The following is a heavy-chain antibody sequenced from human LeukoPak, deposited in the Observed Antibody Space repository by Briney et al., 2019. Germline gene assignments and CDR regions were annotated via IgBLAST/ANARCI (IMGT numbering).Heavy chain of an antibody. CDR3: ARIGLGELSFLPEEAFDI. Sequence: SETLSLTCTVSGGSISSGSDYWGWIRQPAGTGLEWIGRIYFRGSTNYNPSLKSRVTISIDTSKNQFSLSVSSVTAADTAVYYCARIGLGELSFLPEEAFDIWGQGTMVTVSS. J-gene: IGHJ3*02. V-gene: IGHV4-61*02. CDR1: GGSISSGSDY. CDR2: IYFRGST. D-gene: IGHD3-16*02.